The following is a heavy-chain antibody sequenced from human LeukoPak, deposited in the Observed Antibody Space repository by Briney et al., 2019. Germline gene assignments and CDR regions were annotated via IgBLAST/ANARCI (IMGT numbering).Heavy chain of an antibody. CDR3: ARADCSGGSCYSDY. Sequence: GGSLRPSCAASGFTFSSYGMHWVRQAPGKGLEWVAVISYDGSNKYYADSVKGRFTISRDNSKNTLYLQMNSLRAEDTAVYYCARADCSGGSCYSDYWGQGTLVTVSS. CDR1: GFTFSSYG. J-gene: IGHJ4*02. CDR2: ISYDGSNK. D-gene: IGHD2-15*01. V-gene: IGHV3-30*03.